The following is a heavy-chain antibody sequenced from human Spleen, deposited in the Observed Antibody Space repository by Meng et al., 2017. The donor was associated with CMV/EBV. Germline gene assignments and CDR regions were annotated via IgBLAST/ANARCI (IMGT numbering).Heavy chain of an antibody. Sequence: YGMHWVRQSPGKGLGWVAVLWHDRETDYQEDSVKGRFTISRNNSKNTLFLQMNGLRDEDTAMYYCVKGAYYDFWTGYFTSRDWGQGTLVTVSS. CDR3: VKGAYYDFWTGYFTSRD. CDR2: LWHDRETD. J-gene: IGHJ4*02. D-gene: IGHD3-3*01. V-gene: IGHV3-33*03. CDR1: YG.